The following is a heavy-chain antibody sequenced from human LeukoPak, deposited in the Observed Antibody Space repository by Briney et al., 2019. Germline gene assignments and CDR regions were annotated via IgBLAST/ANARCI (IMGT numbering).Heavy chain of an antibody. Sequence: VASVKVSCKVSVNSLSELSIQWVRQAPGKGVECLGGFDPEVAKMVYAQNFQGRVTMTEDTSTQTAYMELSGLTSDAPTVYYCTNRSCHFWRGFLNWGQGTLVTVSS. D-gene: IGHD3-3*02. CDR2: FDPEVAKM. CDR3: TNRSCHFWRGFLN. J-gene: IGHJ1*01. CDR1: VNSLSELS. V-gene: IGHV1-24*01.